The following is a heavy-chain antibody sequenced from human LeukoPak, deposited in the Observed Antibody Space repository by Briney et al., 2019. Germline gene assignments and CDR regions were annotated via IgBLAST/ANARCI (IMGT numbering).Heavy chain of an antibody. J-gene: IGHJ3*02. CDR2: IKQDGSEK. CDR1: GFTFSNAW. Sequence: PGGSLRLSCAASGFTFSNAWMSWVRQAPGKGLEWVANIKQDGSEKYYVDSVKGRFTISRDNSKNTLYLQMNSLRAEDTAVYYCAKDIHGDYVYAFDIWGQGTMVTVSS. D-gene: IGHD4-17*01. V-gene: IGHV3-7*01. CDR3: AKDIHGDYVYAFDI.